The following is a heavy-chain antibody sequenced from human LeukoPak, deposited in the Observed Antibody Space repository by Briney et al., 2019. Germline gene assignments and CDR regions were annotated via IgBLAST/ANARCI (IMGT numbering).Heavy chain of an antibody. J-gene: IGHJ4*02. CDR1: GFTFSSYS. V-gene: IGHV3-48*01. D-gene: IGHD5-12*01. Sequence: GGSLRLSCAASGFTFSSYSMNWVRQAPGKGLEWVSYISSSSSTIYYADSVKGRFTISRDNAKNSLHLQMNSLRAEDTAVYYCARGGFTYSGYDFKSPYLYYFDYWGQGTLVTVSS. CDR2: ISSSSSTI. CDR3: ARGGFTYSGYDFKSPYLYYFDY.